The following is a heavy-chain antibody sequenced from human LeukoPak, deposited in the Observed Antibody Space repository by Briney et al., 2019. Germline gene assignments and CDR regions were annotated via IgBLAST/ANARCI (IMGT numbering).Heavy chain of an antibody. J-gene: IGHJ5*02. D-gene: IGHD2-15*01. CDR3: ARNLVVAAINWFDP. CDR2: ISSSGSIK. Sequence: PGGSLRPSCAASGFTFSDYYMTWIRQAPGKGLEWVSYISSSGSIKSYADSVMGRFAISRDNAKNSLYLQMNSLRTEDTAVYYCARNLVVAAINWFDPWGQGTLVTVSS. V-gene: IGHV3-11*01. CDR1: GFTFSDYY.